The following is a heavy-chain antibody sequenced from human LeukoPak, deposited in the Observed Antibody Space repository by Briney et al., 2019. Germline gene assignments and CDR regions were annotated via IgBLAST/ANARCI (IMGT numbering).Heavy chain of an antibody. Sequence: GGSLRLSCAASGFTFSSYSMNWVRQAPGKGLEWVSSISSSSSYIYYADSVKGRFTISRDNAKNTLYLQMNSLRAEDTAVYYCAKCALRGSYEDYWGQGTLVTVSS. V-gene: IGHV3-21*04. D-gene: IGHD1-26*01. CDR1: GFTFSSYS. CDR2: ISSSSSYI. J-gene: IGHJ4*02. CDR3: AKCALRGSYEDY.